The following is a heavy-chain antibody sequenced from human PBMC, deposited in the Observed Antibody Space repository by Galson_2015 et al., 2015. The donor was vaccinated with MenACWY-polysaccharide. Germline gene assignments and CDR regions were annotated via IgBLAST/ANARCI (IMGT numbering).Heavy chain of an antibody. J-gene: IGHJ6*02. D-gene: IGHD1-26*01. V-gene: IGHV3-21*01. CDR3: ARDTDIVGATSAYYYGMDV. Sequence: SLRLSCAASGFTFSSYSMNWVRQAPGKGLEWVSSISSSSSYIYYADSVKGRFTISRDNAKNSLYLQMNSLRAEDTAVYYCARDTDIVGATSAYYYGMDVWGQGTT. CDR1: GFTFSSYS. CDR2: ISSSSSYI.